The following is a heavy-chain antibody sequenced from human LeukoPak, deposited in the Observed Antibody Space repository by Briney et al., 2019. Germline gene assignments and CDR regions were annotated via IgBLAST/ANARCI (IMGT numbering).Heavy chain of an antibody. CDR3: AKDPNSSGWYGDY. CDR2: ISGSGGST. D-gene: IGHD6-19*01. Sequence: GGSLRLSCAASGFTFNSYAMSWVRQAPGKGLEWVSAISGSGGSTYYADSVKGRFTISRDNSKNTLYLQMNSLRAEDTAVYYCAKDPNSSGWYGDYWGQGTLVTVSS. J-gene: IGHJ4*02. CDR1: GFTFNSYA. V-gene: IGHV3-23*01.